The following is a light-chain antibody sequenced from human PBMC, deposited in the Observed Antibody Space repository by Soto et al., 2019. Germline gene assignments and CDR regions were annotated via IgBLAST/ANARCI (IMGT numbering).Light chain of an antibody. CDR2: NVS. V-gene: IGLV2-14*01. J-gene: IGLJ1*01. CDR1: SSDFGAYNY. Sequence: QSVLTQPASVSGSPGQSITISCTGTSSDFGAYNYVSWYQQYPGKVPKLLIYNVSNRPSGVSNRFSGSKSGNTASLTISGLQADDEADYFCTSYTSGSLYVFGTGTKVTVL. CDR3: TSYTSGSLYV.